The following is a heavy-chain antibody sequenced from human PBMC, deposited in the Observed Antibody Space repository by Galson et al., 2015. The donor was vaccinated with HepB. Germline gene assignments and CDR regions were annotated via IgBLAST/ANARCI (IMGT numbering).Heavy chain of an antibody. V-gene: IGHV3-30-3*01. CDR3: ARDQRVGEAQFDY. J-gene: IGHJ4*02. CDR1: GFTFSSYA. CDR2: ISYDGSNK. D-gene: IGHD1-26*01. Sequence: SLRLSCAASGFTFSSYAMHWVRQAPGKGLEWVAVISYDGSNKYYADSVKGRFTISRDNSKNTLYLQMNSLRAEDTAVYYCARDQRVGEAQFDYWGQGTLVTVSS.